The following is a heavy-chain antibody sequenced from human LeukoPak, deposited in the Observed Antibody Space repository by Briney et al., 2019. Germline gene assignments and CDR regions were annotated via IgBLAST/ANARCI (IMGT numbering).Heavy chain of an antibody. CDR3: AKGAYYYGSGSPPGYFDY. CDR2: ISYDGSNK. J-gene: IGHJ4*02. V-gene: IGHV3-30*18. Sequence: PGGSLRLSCAASGFTFSSYGMHWVRQAPGKGLEWVAVISYDGSNKYYADSVKGRFTISRDNSKNTLYLQMNSLRAEDTAVYYCAKGAYYYGSGSPPGYFDYWGQGTLVTVSS. CDR1: GFTFSSYG. D-gene: IGHD3-10*01.